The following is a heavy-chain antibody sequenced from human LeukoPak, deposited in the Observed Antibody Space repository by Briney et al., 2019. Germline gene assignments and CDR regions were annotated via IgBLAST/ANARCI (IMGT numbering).Heavy chain of an antibody. Sequence: GGSLRLSCAASGFTFSKAWMNWVRQAPGKGLXXXXRIKTKSQGGTTDYAAPVKGRFAISRDDSENRVYLQMNSLKSEDTAVYYCAVGLGKTDTDYWGQGTLVTVSS. CDR2: IKTKSQGGTT. J-gene: IGHJ4*02. D-gene: IGHD1-14*01. V-gene: IGHV3-15*05. CDR3: AVGLGKTDTDY. CDR1: GFTFSKAW.